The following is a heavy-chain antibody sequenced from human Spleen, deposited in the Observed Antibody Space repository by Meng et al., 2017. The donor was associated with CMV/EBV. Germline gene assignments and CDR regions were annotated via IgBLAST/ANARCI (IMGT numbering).Heavy chain of an antibody. CDR2: ISWNSGSI. Sequence: SLKISCAASGFTFDDYAMHWVRQAPGKGLEWVSGISWNSGSIAYADSVKGRFTISRDNAKNSLYLQMNSLSAEDTAFYYCAKNTWRHWGQGTLVTVSS. CDR3: AKNTWRH. J-gene: IGHJ4*02. CDR1: GFTFDDYA. V-gene: IGHV3-9*01.